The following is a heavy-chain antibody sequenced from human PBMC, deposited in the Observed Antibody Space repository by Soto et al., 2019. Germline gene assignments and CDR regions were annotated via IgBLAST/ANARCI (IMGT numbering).Heavy chain of an antibody. CDR2: INHSGST. J-gene: IGHJ6*02. CDR1: GGSFSGYY. D-gene: IGHD6-6*01. V-gene: IGHV4-34*01. Sequence: PSETLSLTCAVYGGSFSGYYWSWIRQPPGKGLEWIGEINHSGSTNYNPSLKSRVTISVDTSKNQFSLKLSSVTAADTAVYYCARTLSGIAYSSSSGGMDVWGQGTTVTVSS. CDR3: ARTLSGIAYSSSSGGMDV.